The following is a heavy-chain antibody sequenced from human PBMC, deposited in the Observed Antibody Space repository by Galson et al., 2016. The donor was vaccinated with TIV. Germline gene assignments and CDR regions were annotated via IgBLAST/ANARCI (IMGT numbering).Heavy chain of an antibody. J-gene: IGHJ1*01. CDR2: MNPNTGDT. V-gene: IGHV1-8*01. CDR3: ARVACEGDYRSTDFHH. Sequence: SVKVSCKASGYNFSKYDINWVRQAAGQGLEWMGWMNPNTGDTCYAERVQGRLTMTSDTSLHTAFMDLRGLRSEDAAVYYCARVACEGDYRSTDFHHWGQGTLITVS. CDR1: GYNFSKYD. D-gene: IGHD5-12*01.